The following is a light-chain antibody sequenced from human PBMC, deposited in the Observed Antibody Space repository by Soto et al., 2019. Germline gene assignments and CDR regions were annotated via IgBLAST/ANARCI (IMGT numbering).Light chain of an antibody. Sequence: SALTQPASVSGFPGQSITSSCTGTSGDVGAYNYVSWYQHHPGKVPKLLIYEVTNRPSGVSDRFSGSKSGNTASLTISGLQAEDEADYYCSSKRDSSTLFVFGTGTKVTVL. CDR1: SGDVGAYNY. CDR3: SSKRDSSTLFV. CDR2: EVT. J-gene: IGLJ1*01. V-gene: IGLV2-14*01.